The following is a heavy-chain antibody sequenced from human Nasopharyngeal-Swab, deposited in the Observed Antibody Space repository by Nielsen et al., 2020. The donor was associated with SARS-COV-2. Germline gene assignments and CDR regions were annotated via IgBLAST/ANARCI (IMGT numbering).Heavy chain of an antibody. D-gene: IGHD3-22*01. Sequence: GESLKISCAASGFTVRSNYMTWVRQAPGKGLEWLSVLYVGGSTYYADSVKGRFTISRDNAKNSLYLQMNSLRAEDTAVYYCAGRDYYDSSGYLIDYWGQGTLVTVSS. CDR3: AGRDYYDSSGYLIDY. V-gene: IGHV3-66*04. CDR2: LYVGGST. J-gene: IGHJ4*02. CDR1: GFTVRSNY.